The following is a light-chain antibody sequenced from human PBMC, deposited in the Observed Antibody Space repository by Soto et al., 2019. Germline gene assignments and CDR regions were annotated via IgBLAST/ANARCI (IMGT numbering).Light chain of an antibody. CDR2: VNSDGSH. J-gene: IGLJ2*01. Sequence: QSVLTQSPSASASLGASVKLTCTLSSGHSDYAIAWHQQQPEKGPRFLMKVNSDGSHNKGDGIPDRFSGSSSGAERYLTISSLQSEDEADYYCQTWGTGIVLFGGGTQLTVL. CDR3: QTWGTGIVL. CDR1: SGHSDYA. V-gene: IGLV4-69*01.